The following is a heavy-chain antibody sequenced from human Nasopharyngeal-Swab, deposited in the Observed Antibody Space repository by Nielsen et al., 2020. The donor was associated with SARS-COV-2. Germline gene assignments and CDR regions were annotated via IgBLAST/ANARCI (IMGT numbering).Heavy chain of an antibody. CDR1: GGSISSYY. Sequence: LRLSCTVSGGSISSYYWSWIRQPPGKGLEWIGYIYYSGSTNYNPSLKSRVTISVDTSKNQFSLKLSSVTAADTAVYYCARVVPAAIGNWYFDLWGRGTLVTVSS. J-gene: IGHJ2*01. D-gene: IGHD2-2*01. CDR2: IYYSGST. CDR3: ARVVPAAIGNWYFDL. V-gene: IGHV4-59*01.